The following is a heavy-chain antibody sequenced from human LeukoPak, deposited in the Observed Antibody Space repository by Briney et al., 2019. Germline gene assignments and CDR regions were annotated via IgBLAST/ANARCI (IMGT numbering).Heavy chain of an antibody. V-gene: IGHV3-33*01. CDR1: GFTFGSYG. D-gene: IGHD4-17*01. CDR2: IWYDGSNK. CDR3: ARDPGDYVGNDAFDI. Sequence: GGSLRLSCAASGFTFGSYGMHWVRQAPGKGLEWVAVIWYDGSNKYYADSVKGRFTVSRDNSKNTVYLQMNSLRAEDTAVYYCARDPGDYVGNDAFDIWGQGTMVTVSS. J-gene: IGHJ3*02.